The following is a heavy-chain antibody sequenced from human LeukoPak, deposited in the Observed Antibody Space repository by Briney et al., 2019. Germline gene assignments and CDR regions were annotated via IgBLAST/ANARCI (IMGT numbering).Heavy chain of an antibody. D-gene: IGHD6-19*01. Sequence: ASVKVSCKASGYTFTSYGISWVRQAPGQGLEWMGWISAYNGNTNYAQKLQGRVTMTTDTSTSPAYMELRSLRSDDTAVYYCAREGAVAGRNYFDYWGQGTLVTVSS. CDR1: GYTFTSYG. J-gene: IGHJ4*02. V-gene: IGHV1-18*01. CDR3: AREGAVAGRNYFDY. CDR2: ISAYNGNT.